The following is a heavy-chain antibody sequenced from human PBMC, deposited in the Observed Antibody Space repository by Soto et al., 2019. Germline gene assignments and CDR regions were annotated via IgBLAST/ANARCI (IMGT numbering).Heavy chain of an antibody. CDR3: ARGPYRTGSGSYFYFDY. J-gene: IGHJ4*02. D-gene: IGHD1-26*01. CDR2: INSDGSST. Sequence: GGSLRLSCAASGFTFSSYWMHWVRQAPGKGLVWVSRINSDGSSTSYADSVKGRFTISRDNAKNTLYLQMNSLRAEDTAVYYCARGPYRTGSGSYFYFDYWGQGTLVTVSS. V-gene: IGHV3-74*01. CDR1: GFTFSSYW.